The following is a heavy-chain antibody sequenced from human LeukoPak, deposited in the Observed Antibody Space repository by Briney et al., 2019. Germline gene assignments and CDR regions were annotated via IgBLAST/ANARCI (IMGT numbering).Heavy chain of an antibody. CDR2: ISYDGSNT. V-gene: IGHV3-30*04. CDR3: ARADFYGSGSHPPGGFDY. D-gene: IGHD3-10*01. CDR1: GFIFSTYA. Sequence: SGGSLRLSCAASGFIFSTYAMHWVRQAPGKGLEWVAVISYDGSNTYYADSVKGRFTISRDSSKNTLHLQMSSLRAEDTAVYYCARADFYGSGSHPPGGFDYWGQGTLVTVSS. J-gene: IGHJ4*02.